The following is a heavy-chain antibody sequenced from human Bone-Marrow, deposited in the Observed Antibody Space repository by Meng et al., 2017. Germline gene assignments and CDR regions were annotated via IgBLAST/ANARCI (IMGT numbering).Heavy chain of an antibody. Sequence: ASAKVFCKISGYSLAELSIHWFRQAPGKGLEWMGGINPEDGKTLYAQSLQGRATMTEDTSTDTAYMDVRSLTFQDTAVYYCATHLARSYFYFDFWGQGTLVTVSS. J-gene: IGHJ4*02. CDR2: INPEDGKT. CDR1: GYSLAELS. D-gene: IGHD3-10*01. V-gene: IGHV1-24*01. CDR3: ATHLARSYFYFDF.